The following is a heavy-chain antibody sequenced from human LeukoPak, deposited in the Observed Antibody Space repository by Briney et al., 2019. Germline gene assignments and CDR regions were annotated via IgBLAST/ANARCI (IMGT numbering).Heavy chain of an antibody. Sequence: RASVKVSCKASGYTFTGYYMHWVRQAPGQGLEWMGWINPNSGGTNYAQKLQGRVTMTTDTSTSTAYMELRSLRSDDTAVYYCATAMVRGDLTGYWGQGTLVTVSS. CDR1: GYTFTGYY. V-gene: IGHV1-2*02. D-gene: IGHD3-10*01. CDR3: ATAMVRGDLTGY. J-gene: IGHJ4*02. CDR2: INPNSGGT.